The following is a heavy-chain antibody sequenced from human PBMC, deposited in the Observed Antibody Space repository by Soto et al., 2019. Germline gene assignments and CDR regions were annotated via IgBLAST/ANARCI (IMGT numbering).Heavy chain of an antibody. J-gene: IGHJ6*02. CDR1: GFTFSDYY. D-gene: IGHD1-20*01. V-gene: IGHV3-11*01. CDR2: ISSSGSTI. CDR3: ARDPLTGTTYYYYYGMDV. Sequence: QVQLVESGGGLVKPGGSLRLSCAASGFTFSDYYMSWIRQAPGKGLEWVSYISSSGSTIYYADSVKGRFTISRDNAKNSLYLQMNSLGAEDTAVYYCARDPLTGTTYYYYYGMDVWGQGTTVTVSS.